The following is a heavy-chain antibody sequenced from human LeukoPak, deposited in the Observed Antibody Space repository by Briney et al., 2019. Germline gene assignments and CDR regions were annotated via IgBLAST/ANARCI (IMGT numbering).Heavy chain of an antibody. Sequence: GESLKISCEGSGYSFTSYWIGWVRQLPGKGLEWMGIIYPGDSDTRYSPSFQGQVTISADKSISTAYLQWSSLKASDTAMYYCARREYYYDSSGYYYVGAFDIWGQGTMVTVSS. V-gene: IGHV5-51*01. D-gene: IGHD3-22*01. CDR2: IYPGDSDT. J-gene: IGHJ3*02. CDR1: GYSFTSYW. CDR3: ARREYYYDSSGYYYVGAFDI.